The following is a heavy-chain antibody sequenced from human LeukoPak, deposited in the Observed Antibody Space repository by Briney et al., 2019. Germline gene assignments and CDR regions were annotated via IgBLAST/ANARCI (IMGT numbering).Heavy chain of an antibody. D-gene: IGHD1-26*01. CDR2: INHYGST. CDR1: GGSFSGYY. CDR3: ARHGSYSGSYFPWFDP. Sequence: PSETLSLTCAVYGGSFSGYYWSWIRQSPGKGLEWIGEINHYGSTNYNPSLKSRVTISVDTSKNQFSLKLSSVTAADTAVYFCARHGSYSGSYFPWFDPWGQGTLVTVSS. J-gene: IGHJ5*02. V-gene: IGHV4-34*01.